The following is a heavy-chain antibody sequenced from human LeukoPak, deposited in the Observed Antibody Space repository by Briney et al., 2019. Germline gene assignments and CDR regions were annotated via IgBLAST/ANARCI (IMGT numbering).Heavy chain of an antibody. CDR3: ARASGYNSPYYFDY. J-gene: IGHJ4*02. Sequence: PSETLSLTCAVYGGSFSGYYWSWIRQPPGKGLEWSGEINHSGTTNYNPSLKSRVTISVDTSKNQFSLKLSSVTAADTAVYYCARASGYNSPYYFDYWGQGTLVTVSS. CDR1: GGSFSGYY. V-gene: IGHV4-34*01. CDR2: INHSGTT. D-gene: IGHD5-24*01.